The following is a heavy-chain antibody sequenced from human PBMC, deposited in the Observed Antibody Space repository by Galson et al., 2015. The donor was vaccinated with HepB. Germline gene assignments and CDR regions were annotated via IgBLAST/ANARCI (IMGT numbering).Heavy chain of an antibody. Sequence: SVKVSCKASGYTFDMYGISWVRQAPGQGLEWMGWISVYSGDTNYAQKFQDRLTMTTDTSTTTAYMELRSLRSDDTAVYYCARVGGNANGMEYGMEAWGQGTTVTGSS. CDR2: ISVYSGDT. CDR1: GYTFDMYG. J-gene: IGHJ6*02. CDR3: ARVGGNANGMEYGMEA. V-gene: IGHV1-18*04. D-gene: IGHD1-26*01.